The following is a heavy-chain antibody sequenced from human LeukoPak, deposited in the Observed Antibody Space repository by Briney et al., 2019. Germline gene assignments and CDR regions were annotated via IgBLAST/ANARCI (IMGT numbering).Heavy chain of an antibody. J-gene: IGHJ4*02. D-gene: IGHD1-26*01. Sequence: GASVKVSCKASGYTFTSYDINWVRQATGQGLEWMGWMNPNSGNTGYAQKFQGRVTITRNTSISTAYMELNSLRAEDTAVYYCARSNSGSYYGDYFDYWGQGTLVTVSS. CDR2: MNPNSGNT. V-gene: IGHV1-8*03. CDR3: ARSNSGSYYGDYFDY. CDR1: GYTFTSYD.